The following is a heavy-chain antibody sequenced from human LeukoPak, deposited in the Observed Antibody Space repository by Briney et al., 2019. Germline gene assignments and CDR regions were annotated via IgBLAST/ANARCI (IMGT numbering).Heavy chain of an antibody. CDR3: AKDHPDIVVVPAAIDY. CDR2: ISGSCGST. J-gene: IGHJ4*02. D-gene: IGHD2-2*01. CDR1: GFTFSSYV. V-gene: IGHV3-23*01. Sequence: GGSLRLSCAASGFTFSSYVMSWVRQAPGKGLEWVSGISGSCGSTYYADSVKGRFTISRDNSKNTLYLQMNSLRAEDTAVYYCAKDHPDIVVVPAAIDYWGQGTLVTVSS.